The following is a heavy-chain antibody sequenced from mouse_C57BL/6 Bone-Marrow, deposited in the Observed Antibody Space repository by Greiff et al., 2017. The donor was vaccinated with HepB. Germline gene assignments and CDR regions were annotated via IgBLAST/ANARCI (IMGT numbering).Heavy chain of an antibody. Sequence: QVQLQQSGPGLVQPSQSLSITCTVSGFSLTSYGVHWVRQPPGKGLEWLGVIWSGGSTDYNAAFISRLSISKDNSKSQVFFKMNSLQADDTAIYYCAKKGGSSLGYAMDYWGQGTSVTVSS. CDR3: AKKGGSSLGYAMDY. CDR1: GFSLTSYG. CDR2: IWSGGST. V-gene: IGHV2-4*01. D-gene: IGHD1-1*01. J-gene: IGHJ4*01.